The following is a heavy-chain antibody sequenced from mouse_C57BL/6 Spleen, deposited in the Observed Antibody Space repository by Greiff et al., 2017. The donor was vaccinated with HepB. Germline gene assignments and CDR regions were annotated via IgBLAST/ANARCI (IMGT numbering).Heavy chain of an antibody. D-gene: IGHD1-1*01. CDR2: INPSSGYT. CDR3: ARPVVADYYAMDY. Sequence: QVQLKESGAELAKPGASVKLSCKASGYTFTSYWMHWVKQRPGQGLEWIGYINPSSGYTKYNQKFKDKATLTADKSSSTAYMQLSSLTYEDSAVYYCARPVVADYYAMDYWGQGTSVTVSS. J-gene: IGHJ4*01. V-gene: IGHV1-7*01. CDR1: GYTFTSYW.